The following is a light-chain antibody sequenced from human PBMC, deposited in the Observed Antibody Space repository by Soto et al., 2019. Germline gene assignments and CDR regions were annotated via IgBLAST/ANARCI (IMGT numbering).Light chain of an antibody. CDR3: QSYDSSLSVYVV. Sequence: QSVLTQPPSVSGAPGQRVTISCTGNSSNIGAGYDVHWYQQLPGTAPRLLIYGNSNRPSGVPDRLSGSKSGTSVSLAITGLQAEDEADYYCQSYDSSLSVYVVFGGGTKLTVL. CDR2: GNS. CDR1: SSNIGAGYD. V-gene: IGLV1-40*01. J-gene: IGLJ2*01.